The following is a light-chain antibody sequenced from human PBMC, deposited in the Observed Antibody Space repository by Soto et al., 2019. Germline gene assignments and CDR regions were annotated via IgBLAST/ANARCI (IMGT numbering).Light chain of an antibody. CDR1: QSVSSNY. V-gene: IGKV3-20*01. CDR2: GAS. J-gene: IGKJ1*01. CDR3: QQYGSTPGT. Sequence: EIVLRQSPGTLSLSPGERATLSCRASQSVSSNYLAWYQQKPGQAPRLIIYGASSSATGIPDRFSGSGSGTDFTLTIKRREQEDCAVYYCQQYGSTPGTFGQGTKVETK.